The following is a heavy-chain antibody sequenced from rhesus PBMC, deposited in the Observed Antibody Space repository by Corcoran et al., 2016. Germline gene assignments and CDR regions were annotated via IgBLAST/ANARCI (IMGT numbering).Heavy chain of an antibody. J-gene: IGHJ4*01. CDR2: IFGSIGST. Sequence: QVQLQESGPGLVKPSETLSLTCAVSGGSISGGYGWSWNRQPPGKGLEWIGHIFGSIGSTYYNPSLKSRVTISRDTSKNQFSLKLSSVTAADTAVYYCARQIFWTGLDYWGQGVLVTVSS. V-gene: IGHV4S7*01. CDR3: ARQIFWTGLDY. CDR1: GGSISGGYG. D-gene: IGHD3-3*01.